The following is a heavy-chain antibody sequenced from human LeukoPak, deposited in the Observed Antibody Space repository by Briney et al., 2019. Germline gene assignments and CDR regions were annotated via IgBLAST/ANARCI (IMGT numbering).Heavy chain of an antibody. V-gene: IGHV1-46*01. CDR2: INPSGGST. Sequence: ASVKVSCKASGYTFTSYYMHWVRQAPGQGLEWMGIINPSGGSTSYAQKFQGRVTMTRDTSISTAYMELSRLRSDDTAVYYCASSGTVGYLNDAFDIWGQGTMVTVSS. CDR1: GYTFTSYY. J-gene: IGHJ3*02. D-gene: IGHD1-7*01. CDR3: ASSGTVGYLNDAFDI.